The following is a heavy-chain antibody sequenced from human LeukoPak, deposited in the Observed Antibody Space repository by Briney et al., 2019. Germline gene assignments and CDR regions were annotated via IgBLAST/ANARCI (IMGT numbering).Heavy chain of an antibody. Sequence: PGGSLRLSCATSGFTFSSHDMNWVRQAPGKGLEWVWSITGSSKSIDYADSVKGRFAISRDNAKNSLFLQMDSLRAEDTAVYYCARASITMVRGELVYYFDFWGQGTLVTVSS. V-gene: IGHV3-21*01. CDR1: GFTFSSHD. CDR3: ARASITMVRGELVYYFDF. CDR2: ITGSSKSI. J-gene: IGHJ4*02. D-gene: IGHD3-10*01.